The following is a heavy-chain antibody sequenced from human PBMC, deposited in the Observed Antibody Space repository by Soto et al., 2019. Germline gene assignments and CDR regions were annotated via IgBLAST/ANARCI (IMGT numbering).Heavy chain of an antibody. V-gene: IGHV1-69*01. CDR3: ARSQGSSTSLEIYYYYYYGMDV. D-gene: IGHD2-2*01. Sequence: QVQLVQSGADVKKPGSSVKVSCKASGGTFSSYAISWVRQAPGQGLEWMGGIIPISDTTNYAQKFQGRVTITADESTSTAYMELSSLRSEDTAVYYCARSQGSSTSLEIYYYYYYGMDVWGQGTTVTVSS. CDR2: IIPISDTT. CDR1: GGTFSSYA. J-gene: IGHJ6*02.